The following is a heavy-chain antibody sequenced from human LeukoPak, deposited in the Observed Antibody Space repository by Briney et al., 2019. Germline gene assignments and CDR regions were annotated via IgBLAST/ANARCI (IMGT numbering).Heavy chain of an antibody. CDR2: INPNSGGT. Sequence: GASVKVSCKASGYTFTGYYMHWVRQAPGQGLEWMERINPNSGGTNYAQKFQGRVTMTRDTSISTAYMELSRLRSDDTAVYYCARGHWFSSSSCDYWGQGTLVTVSS. CDR1: GYTFTGYY. CDR3: ARGHWFSSSSCDY. V-gene: IGHV1-2*06. J-gene: IGHJ4*02. D-gene: IGHD6-13*01.